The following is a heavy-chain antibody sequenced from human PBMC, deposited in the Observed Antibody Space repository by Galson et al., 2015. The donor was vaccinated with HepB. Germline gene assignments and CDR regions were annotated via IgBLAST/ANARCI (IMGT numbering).Heavy chain of an antibody. CDR1: GYSFTSYW. J-gene: IGHJ5*02. CDR2: IDPSDSYT. Sequence: QSGAEVKKPGESLRISFKGSGYSFTSYWISWVRQMPGKGLEWMGRIDPSDSYTNYSPSFQGHVTISADKSISTAYLQWSSLKASDTAMYYCAKTAKSGWYRSPWFDPWGQGTLVTVSS. D-gene: IGHD6-19*01. CDR3: AKTAKSGWYRSPWFDP. V-gene: IGHV5-10-1*01.